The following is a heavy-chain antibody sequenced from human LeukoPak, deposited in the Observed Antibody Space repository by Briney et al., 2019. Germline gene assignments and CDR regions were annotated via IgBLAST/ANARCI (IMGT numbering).Heavy chain of an antibody. D-gene: IGHD6-13*01. Sequence: GRTLRLSCAASGFTFSDYGMQWVRQAPGKGLEWVALISTDGSDKDYADSVKGRFTLSRDNSKNTLYLQMNSLRVEDTAVYYCAKDGTSSWFGEATWGQGTLVTVSS. CDR2: ISTDGSDK. V-gene: IGHV3-30*18. J-gene: IGHJ5*02. CDR1: GFTFSDYG. CDR3: AKDGTSSWFGEAT.